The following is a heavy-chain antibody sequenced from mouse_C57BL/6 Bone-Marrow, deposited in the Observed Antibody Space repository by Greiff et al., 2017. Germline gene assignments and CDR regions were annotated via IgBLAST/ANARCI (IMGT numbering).Heavy chain of an antibody. CDR1: GYTFTSYW. D-gene: IGHD2-5*01. Sequence: QVQLKQPGAELVKPGASVKMSCKASGYTFTSYWITWVKQRPGQGLEWIGDIYPGSGSTNYNEKFKSKATMTVDTSSSTAYMQLSSLTSEDSAVYYCARPYYSNYWYFDVWGTGTTVIVSS. CDR2: IYPGSGST. CDR3: ARPYYSNYWYFDV. V-gene: IGHV1-55*01. J-gene: IGHJ1*03.